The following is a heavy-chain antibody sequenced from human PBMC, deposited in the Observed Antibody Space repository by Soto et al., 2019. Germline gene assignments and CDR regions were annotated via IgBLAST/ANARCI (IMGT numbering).Heavy chain of an antibody. CDR3: ARAGCDGGTCYTLVGLRYGMDV. V-gene: IGHV3-30-3*01. Sequence: QVQLVESGGGVVQPGRSLRLSCAASGFTFSSYAMYWVRQAPGKGLEWVAIISYDGNNKHYADSVKGRFTISRYNSQNTLYLQMNSLGAEDTAVYYCARAGCDGGTCYTLVGLRYGMDVWGQGTTVTVSS. CDR1: GFTFSSYA. CDR2: ISYDGNNK. D-gene: IGHD2-15*01. J-gene: IGHJ6*02.